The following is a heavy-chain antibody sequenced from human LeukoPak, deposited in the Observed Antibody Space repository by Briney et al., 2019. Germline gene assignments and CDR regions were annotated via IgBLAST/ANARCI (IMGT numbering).Heavy chain of an antibody. CDR3: ARDGGRRYYGSGSYYNRQYYYYGMDV. D-gene: IGHD3-10*01. Sequence: PSETLSLTCTVSGGSISSYYWSWIRQPPGKGLEWIGNIYYSGSTNYNPSLKSRVTISVDTSKNQFSLKLRSVTAADTAVYYCARDGGRRYYGSGSYYNRQYYYYGMDVWGKGTTVTVSS. J-gene: IGHJ6*04. V-gene: IGHV4-59*01. CDR1: GGSISSYY. CDR2: IYYSGST.